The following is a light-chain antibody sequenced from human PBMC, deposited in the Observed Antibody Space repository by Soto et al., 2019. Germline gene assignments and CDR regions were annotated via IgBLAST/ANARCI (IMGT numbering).Light chain of an antibody. CDR2: GAS. Sequence: EIHVTQTPSSLSASVGDRVTITCPASQDIGSSSNWYQHKLGKAPKLLIFGASDLRGGVPSRFSGSGSGTDFTLTISSLQPEDYATYYCQQSFNLHTFAFAPGTKLDI. J-gene: IGKJ3*01. CDR1: QDIGSS. V-gene: IGKV1-39*01. CDR3: QQSFNLHTFA.